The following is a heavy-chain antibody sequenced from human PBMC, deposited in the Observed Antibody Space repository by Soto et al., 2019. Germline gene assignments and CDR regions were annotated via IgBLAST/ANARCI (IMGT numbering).Heavy chain of an antibody. J-gene: IGHJ6*02. CDR2: INAGNGNT. CDR1: GYTFTSYA. Sequence: QVQLVQSGAEEKKPGASVKVSCKASGYTFTSYAMHWVRQAPGQRLEWMGWINAGNGNTKYSQKFQGRVTITRDTSASTASIAPSSLRSTATALYYCASANWTGGSDYSYGMDVWGQGTTVTVSS. D-gene: IGHD1-1*01. CDR3: ASANWTGGSDYSYGMDV. V-gene: IGHV1-3*05.